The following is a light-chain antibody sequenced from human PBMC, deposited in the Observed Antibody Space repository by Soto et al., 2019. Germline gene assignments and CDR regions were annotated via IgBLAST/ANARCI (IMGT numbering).Light chain of an antibody. J-gene: IGLJ2*01. CDR2: QDS. V-gene: IGLV3-1*01. CDR1: KLGDKY. CDR3: QAWDSSTVV. Sequence: SYELTQPPSVSVSPGQTASITCSGDKLGDKYACWYQQKPGQSPVLVIYQDSKRPSGIPERFSGSNSGNTATLTIXGTQAXXXXDYYCQAWDSSTVVFGGGTKLTVL.